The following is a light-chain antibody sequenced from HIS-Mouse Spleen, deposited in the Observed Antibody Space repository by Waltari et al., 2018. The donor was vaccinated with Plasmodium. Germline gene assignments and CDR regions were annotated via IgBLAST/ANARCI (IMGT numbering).Light chain of an antibody. CDR3: QQYYSYPPYT. Sequence: AIRMTQSPSSFSASTGDRVTITCRASQGISSYLAWYQQKPGKAPKLLIYAASTLQSGVPSRFSGSGSGTDFTLTISRLQSEDFATYYCQQYYSYPPYTFGQGTKLEIK. CDR1: QGISSY. J-gene: IGKJ2*01. V-gene: IGKV1-8*01. CDR2: AAS.